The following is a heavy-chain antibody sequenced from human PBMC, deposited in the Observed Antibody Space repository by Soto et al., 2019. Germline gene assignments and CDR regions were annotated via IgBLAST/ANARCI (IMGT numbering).Heavy chain of an antibody. CDR1: GGSISSGGYY. Sequence: PSETLSLTCTFSGGSISSGGYYWSWIRQHPGKGLEWIGYIYYSGSTYYNPSLKSRVTISVDTSKNQFSLKLSSVTAADTAVYYCASSSSSGPFDYWGQGTLVTVSS. CDR3: ASSSSSGPFDY. CDR2: IYYSGST. V-gene: IGHV4-31*03. D-gene: IGHD6-6*01. J-gene: IGHJ4*02.